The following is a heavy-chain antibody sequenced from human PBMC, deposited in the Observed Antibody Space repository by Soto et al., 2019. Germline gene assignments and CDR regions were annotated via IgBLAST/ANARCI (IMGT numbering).Heavy chain of an antibody. CDR3: ARDRALSSSWYNYYYYGMDV. Sequence: QVQLVESGGGVVQPGRSLRLSCAASGFTFSSYGMHWVRQAPGKGLEWVAVIWYDGSNKYYADSVKGRFTISRDNSKNTLYLQMNSLRAEDTAVYYCARDRALSSSWYNYYYYGMDVWGQGTTVTVSS. V-gene: IGHV3-33*01. CDR1: GFTFSSYG. CDR2: IWYDGSNK. J-gene: IGHJ6*02. D-gene: IGHD6-13*01.